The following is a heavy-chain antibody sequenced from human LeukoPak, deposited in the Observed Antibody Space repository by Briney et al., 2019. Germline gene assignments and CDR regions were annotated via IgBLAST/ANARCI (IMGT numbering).Heavy chain of an antibody. CDR1: GGTFSSYA. J-gene: IGHJ3*02. Sequence: ASVKVSCKASGGTFSSYAIRWVRQAPGQGLEWMGGIIPVFGTANYAQKFQGRVTITADESTSTAYMELSSLRSEDTAVYYGARDRVVGLGSDNAFDIWGHGTMVTVSS. V-gene: IGHV1-69*13. CDR2: IIPVFGTA. D-gene: IGHD7-27*01. CDR3: ARDRVVGLGSDNAFDI.